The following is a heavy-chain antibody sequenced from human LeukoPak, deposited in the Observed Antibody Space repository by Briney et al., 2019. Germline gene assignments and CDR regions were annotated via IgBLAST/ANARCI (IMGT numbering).Heavy chain of an antibody. CDR1: GYTFTSYD. Sequence: ASVKVSCKASGYTFTSYDINWVRQATGQGLEWMGWMNPNSGNTGYAQKFQGRVTMTRNTSISTAYMELSSLRSEDTAVYYCARGTLPWGTMVRGLYWFDPWGQGTLVTVSS. D-gene: IGHD3-10*01. CDR3: ARGTLPWGTMVRGLYWFDP. J-gene: IGHJ5*02. CDR2: MNPNSGNT. V-gene: IGHV1-8*01.